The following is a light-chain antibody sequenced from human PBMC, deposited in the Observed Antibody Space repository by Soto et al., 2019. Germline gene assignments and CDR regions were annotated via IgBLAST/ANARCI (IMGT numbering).Light chain of an antibody. CDR1: QSVSSN. Sequence: ETVMTQSPATLSVSPGERATLSCRASQSVSSNLAWSQQKPGQAPRLLIYGASSRATGIPDRFSGSGSGTDFTLTISRLEPEDFAVYYCQQYGSSWTFSQGTKVDIK. V-gene: IGKV3-20*01. CDR2: GAS. J-gene: IGKJ1*01. CDR3: QQYGSSWT.